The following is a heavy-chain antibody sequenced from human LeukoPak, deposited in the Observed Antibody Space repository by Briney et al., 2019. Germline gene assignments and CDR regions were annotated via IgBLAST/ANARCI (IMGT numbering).Heavy chain of an antibody. CDR1: GGTFISYA. V-gene: IGHV1-18*01. CDR2: ISAYNGNT. Sequence: GASVKVSCKASGGTFISYAISWVRQAPGQGLEWMGWISAYNGNTNYAQKLQGRVTMTTDTSTSTAYMELRSLRSDDTAVYYCARVPSPLIGFDYWGQGTLVTVSS. CDR3: ARVPSPLIGFDY. J-gene: IGHJ4*02. D-gene: IGHD3-22*01.